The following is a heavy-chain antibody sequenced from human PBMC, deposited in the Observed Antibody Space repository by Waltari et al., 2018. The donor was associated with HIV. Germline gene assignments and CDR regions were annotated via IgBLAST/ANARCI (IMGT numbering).Heavy chain of an antibody. V-gene: IGHV3-48*02. CDR2: ITTSGSTV. CDR1: GFPFSAYS. Sequence: EVQLVESGGGLVQPGGSLRLSCAASGFPFSAYSMNWVRPAPGKGLEWVSYITTSGSTVYYADSVKGRFTISRDSADNSLYLQMNSLRDEDTAVYYCARDRKGSGYPLFDYWGQGTLVTVSS. CDR3: ARDRKGSGYPLFDY. D-gene: IGHD3-22*01. J-gene: IGHJ4*02.